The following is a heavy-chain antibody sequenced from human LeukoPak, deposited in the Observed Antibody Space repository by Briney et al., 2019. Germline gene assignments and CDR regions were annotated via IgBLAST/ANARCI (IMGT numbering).Heavy chain of an antibody. CDR2: IYNSGST. V-gene: IGHV4-59*01. J-gene: IGHJ4*02. Sequence: PSETLSLTCTVSGGSISSYYWSWIRQPPGKGLEWIGNIYNSGSTNYNPSLKSRVTILVDTSKNQFSLKLSSVTAADTAVYYCARQLEAAGGYDYWGQGTLVTVSS. CDR1: GGSISSYY. D-gene: IGHD6-13*01. CDR3: ARQLEAAGGYDY.